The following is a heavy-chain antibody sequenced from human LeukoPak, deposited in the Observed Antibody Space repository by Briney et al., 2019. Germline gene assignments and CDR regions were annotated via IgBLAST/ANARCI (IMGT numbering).Heavy chain of an antibody. Sequence: SETLSLTCTVSGGSISSSSYYWGWIRQPPGKGLEWIGSIYYSGSTYYNPSLKSRVTISVDTSKNQFSLKLSSVTAADTAVYYCARKPTSENGFAPWGQETLVTFSS. V-gene: IGHV4-39*07. CDR2: IYYSGST. J-gene: IGHJ5*02. D-gene: IGHD1-14*01. CDR3: ARKPTSENGFAP. CDR1: GGSISSSSYY.